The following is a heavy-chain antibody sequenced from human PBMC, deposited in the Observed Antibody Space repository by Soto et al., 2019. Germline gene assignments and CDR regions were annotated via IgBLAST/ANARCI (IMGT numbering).Heavy chain of an antibody. CDR3: ARESEDLTSNFDY. CDR1: GSTFTRYS. Sequence: LRLSCAASGSTFTRYSMNWVRQAPGKGLEWVSSISSTTNYIYYGDSMKGRFTISRDNAKNSLYLEMNSLRAEDTAVYYCARESEDLTSNFDYWGQGTLVTVSS. V-gene: IGHV3-21*06. CDR2: ISSTTNYI. J-gene: IGHJ4*02.